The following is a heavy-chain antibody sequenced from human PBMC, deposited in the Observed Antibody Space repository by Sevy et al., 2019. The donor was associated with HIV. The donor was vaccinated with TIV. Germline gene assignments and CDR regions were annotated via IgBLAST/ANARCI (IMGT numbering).Heavy chain of an antibody. V-gene: IGHV3-30*03. CDR1: GFTFRNFG. J-gene: IGHJ6*02. CDR3: ARGGAGDYYSYGVDV. CDR2: VSLDGGRK. Sequence: GGSLRLSCVGSGFTFRNFGVHWLRQAPGKGLEWLSVVSLDGGRKYYVDSVKGRFIVSRDNSKNTLYLQMNSLRTEDTAVYYCARGGAGDYYSYGVDVWGQGTTVTVSS.